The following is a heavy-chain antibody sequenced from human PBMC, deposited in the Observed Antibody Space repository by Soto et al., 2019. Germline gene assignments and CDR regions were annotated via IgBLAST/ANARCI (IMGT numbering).Heavy chain of an antibody. V-gene: IGHV4-4*02. CDR2: MYHAGDT. CDR3: ARQRAPDCRQSSCYTWSFDY. J-gene: IGHJ4*02. CDR1: GGSISGNNW. D-gene: IGHD2-15*01. Sequence: PSETLSLTCAVSGGSISGNNWWSWVRQPPEKGLEWIGEMYHAGDTNYNPSLKSRVTISVDRSKNQFSLKPNSVTAADTAVYYCARQRAPDCRQSSCYTWSFDYWGQGTLVTVSS.